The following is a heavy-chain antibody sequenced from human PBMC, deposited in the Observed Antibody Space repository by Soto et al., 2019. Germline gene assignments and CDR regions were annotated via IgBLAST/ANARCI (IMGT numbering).Heavy chain of an antibody. D-gene: IGHD5-12*01. CDR2: IKQDGSET. Sequence: EVQLVESGGGLVQPGGSLRLSCAASGFTFSSYWMSWVRQAPGKGLEWVANIKQDGSETYYVDSVKGRFTLSRNNAKNSLYLQMNSLRAEDTAVYYCARGGYNYFDHWGQGSLVTVSS. J-gene: IGHJ4*02. CDR1: GFTFSSYW. V-gene: IGHV3-7*05. CDR3: ARGGYNYFDH.